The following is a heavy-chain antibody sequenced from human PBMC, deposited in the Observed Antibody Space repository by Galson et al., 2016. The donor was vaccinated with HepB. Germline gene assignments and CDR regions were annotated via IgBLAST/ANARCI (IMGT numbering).Heavy chain of an antibody. CDR2: ISTGGGAT. V-gene: IGHV3-23*01. CDR3: SREMTGSYFD. J-gene: IGHJ4*02. D-gene: IGHD3-10*01. Sequence: SLRLSCAASGFTFTNYAMNWVRQAPGKGLEWVSTISTGGGATYYAASVKGRFTISRNNAKNSLYLQMNGLRVDETAVYYCSREMTGSYFDWGQGTLVTVSS. CDR1: GFTFTNYA.